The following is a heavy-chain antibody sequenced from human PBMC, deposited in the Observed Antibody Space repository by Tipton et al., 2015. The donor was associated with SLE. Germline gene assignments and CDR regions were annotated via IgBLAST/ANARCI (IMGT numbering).Heavy chain of an antibody. V-gene: IGHV4-39*07. CDR3: AREVIAITDSDAFDI. D-gene: IGHD2-21*01. J-gene: IGHJ3*02. Sequence: TLSLTCTVSGGSISSSTYYWGWIRQPPGKGPEWIGSIYYSGNTNYNPSLKSRVTISVDTSKNQFSLKLSSVTAADTAVYYCAREVIAITDSDAFDIWGQGTMVTVSS. CDR2: IYYSGNT. CDR1: GGSISSSTYY.